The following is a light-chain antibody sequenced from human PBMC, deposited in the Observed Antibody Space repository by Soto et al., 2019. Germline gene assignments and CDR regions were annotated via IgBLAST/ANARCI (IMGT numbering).Light chain of an antibody. CDR3: QQYGGSPRT. J-gene: IGKJ1*01. Sequence: EIALTQNQTTRSVSPGERATLSCKASQSVSSNLAWYQQKPGQAPRLLIHGASNRATGIPDRFSGSGSGTDFTLTITSLEPEDFAVYYCQQYGGSPRTFGQGTKVDIK. CDR2: GAS. V-gene: IGKV3-20*01. CDR1: QSVSSN.